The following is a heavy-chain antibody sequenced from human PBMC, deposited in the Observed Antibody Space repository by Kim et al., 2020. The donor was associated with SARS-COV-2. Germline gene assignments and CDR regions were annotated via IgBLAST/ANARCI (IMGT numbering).Heavy chain of an antibody. Sequence: SETLSLTCAVYGGSFSGYYWSWIRQPPGKGLEWIGEINHSGSTNYNPSLKSRVTISVDTSKNQFSLKLSSVTAADTAVYYCARGHPAEEQWLTPGGFDPWGQGTLVTVSS. CDR1: GGSFSGYY. CDR3: ARGHPAEEQWLTPGGFDP. J-gene: IGHJ5*02. D-gene: IGHD6-19*01. CDR2: INHSGST. V-gene: IGHV4-34*01.